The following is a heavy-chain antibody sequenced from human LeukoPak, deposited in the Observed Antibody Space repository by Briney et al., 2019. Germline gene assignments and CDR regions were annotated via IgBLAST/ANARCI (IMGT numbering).Heavy chain of an antibody. CDR1: GFTLSNHR. J-gene: IGHJ3*02. V-gene: IGHV3-74*01. Sequence: GGSLRLSCAASGFTLSNHRMHWVRQVPGEGLVWVSRISGDEIWTSYADSVKGRFIISRDNAKDTLYLQMNGLRTEDTAVYYCAREYISGPKQTDAFDIWGQGTMVTVSS. D-gene: IGHD3-22*01. CDR3: AREYISGPKQTDAFDI. CDR2: ISGDEIWT.